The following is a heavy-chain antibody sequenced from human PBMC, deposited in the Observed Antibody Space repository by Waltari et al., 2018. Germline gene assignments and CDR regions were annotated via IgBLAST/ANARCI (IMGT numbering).Heavy chain of an antibody. J-gene: IGHJ6*03. CDR2: ISSSSSYI. V-gene: IGHV3-21*01. Sequence: EVQLVESGGGLVKPGGSLRLSCAASGFTFSSYSMNWVRQAPGTGLEWVSSISSSSSYIYYADSVKGRFTISRDNAKNSLYLQMNSLRAEDTAVYYCARTPGGYYDILTGPLDYYYYYMDVWGKGTTVTVSS. CDR3: ARTPGGYYDILTGPLDYYYYYMDV. CDR1: GFTFSSYS. D-gene: IGHD3-9*01.